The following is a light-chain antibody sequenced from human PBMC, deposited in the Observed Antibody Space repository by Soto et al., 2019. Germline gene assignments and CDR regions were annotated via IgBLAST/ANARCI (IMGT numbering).Light chain of an antibody. J-gene: IGLJ3*02. CDR3: SSFTSLNTWV. Sequence: QSALTQPASVSGSPGQSITISCTGTSSDVGGYNYVSWYQQHPGKAPKLMIYKVSNRPSGVSNRCPGSKSGKPASLTISVLQAEDEAEYYFSSFTSLNTWVFGGGTKLTVL. CDR2: KVS. CDR1: SSDVGGYNY. V-gene: IGLV2-14*01.